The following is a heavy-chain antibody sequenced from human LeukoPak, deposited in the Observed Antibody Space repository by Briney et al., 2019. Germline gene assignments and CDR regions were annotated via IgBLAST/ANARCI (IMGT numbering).Heavy chain of an antibody. CDR3: ATCVRGTTDFDY. J-gene: IGHJ4*02. D-gene: IGHD1-1*01. Sequence: NPSETLSLTCTVSGYSISSTYYWGWIRQPPGKGLEWIGSVHHSGSTYYNPSLKSRVTISVDTSKSQFSMNLRSVTAADTAVYYCATCVRGTTDFDYWGQGTLVTVSP. V-gene: IGHV4-38-2*02. CDR1: GYSISSTYY. CDR2: VHHSGST.